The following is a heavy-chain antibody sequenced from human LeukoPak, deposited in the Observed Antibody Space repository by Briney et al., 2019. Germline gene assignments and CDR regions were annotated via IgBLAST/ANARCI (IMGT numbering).Heavy chain of an antibody. D-gene: IGHD1-26*01. V-gene: IGHV4-61*02. CDR1: GGSISSGSYY. CDR2: IYTSGST. Sequence: PSQTLSLTCTVSGGSISSGSYYWSWIRQPAGKGLEWIGRIYTSGSTNYNSSLKSRVTISVDTSKNQFSLKLSSVTAADTAVYYCARVGANYYYGMDVWGQGTTVTVSS. CDR3: ARVGANYYYGMDV. J-gene: IGHJ6*02.